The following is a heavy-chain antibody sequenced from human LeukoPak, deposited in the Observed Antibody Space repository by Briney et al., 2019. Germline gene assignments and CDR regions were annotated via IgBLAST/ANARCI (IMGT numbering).Heavy chain of an antibody. CDR2: MNPNSGNT. J-gene: IGHJ4*02. CDR1: GYTFTSYD. Sequence: ASVKVSCKASGYTFTSYDINWVRQATGQGLEWMGWMNPNSGNTGYAQKFQGRVTTTRDTSLSIGYMELSSLRSEDTAVYYCARGPWGGYGSGGIYYFDYWGQGTLVTVSS. D-gene: IGHD5-12*01. CDR3: ARGPWGGYGSGGIYYFDY. V-gene: IGHV1-8*01.